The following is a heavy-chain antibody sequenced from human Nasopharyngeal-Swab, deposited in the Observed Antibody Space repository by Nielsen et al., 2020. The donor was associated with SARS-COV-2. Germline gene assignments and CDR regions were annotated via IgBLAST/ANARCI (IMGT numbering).Heavy chain of an antibody. J-gene: IGHJ4*02. Sequence: GESLKISCAASGFTFSSYAMSWVRQAPGKGLEWVSAISGSGGSTYYADSVKGRFTISRDNSKNTLYLQMNSLRAEDTAVYYCAKVPEFSGTKSYYFDYWGQGTLVTVPS. V-gene: IGHV3-23*01. CDR2: ISGSGGST. D-gene: IGHD1-26*01. CDR3: AKVPEFSGTKSYYFDY. CDR1: GFTFSSYA.